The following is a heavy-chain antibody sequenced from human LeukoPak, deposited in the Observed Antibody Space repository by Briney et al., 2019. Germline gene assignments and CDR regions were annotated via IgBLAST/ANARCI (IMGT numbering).Heavy chain of an antibody. J-gene: IGHJ4*02. Sequence: PSETLSLTCTVSGGSISSSSYYWGWIRQPPGKGLEWIGSIYYSGSTYYNPSLKSRVTKSVDTSKNQLSLKLTSVTAADTAVYYCARQRYYYDSSGYSALSYFDYWGQGTLVTVSS. CDR1: GGSISSSSYY. CDR2: IYYSGST. V-gene: IGHV4-39*01. D-gene: IGHD3-22*01. CDR3: ARQRYYYDSSGYSALSYFDY.